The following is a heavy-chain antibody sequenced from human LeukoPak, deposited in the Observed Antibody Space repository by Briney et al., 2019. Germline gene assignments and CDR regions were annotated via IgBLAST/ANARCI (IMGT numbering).Heavy chain of an antibody. CDR2: IWYDGSDK. D-gene: IGHD6-13*01. CDR1: GFTFSSYG. J-gene: IGHJ4*02. CDR3: AKDQTAFGIAAAGSLIGY. Sequence: PGRSLRLSCAASGFTFSSYGMHWVRQAPGKGLEWVAVIWYDGSDKYYADPAKGRFTISRDISRNTLYLQMNSLRAEDTAVYYCAKDQTAFGIAAAGSLIGYWGQRTLVTVSS. V-gene: IGHV3-33*06.